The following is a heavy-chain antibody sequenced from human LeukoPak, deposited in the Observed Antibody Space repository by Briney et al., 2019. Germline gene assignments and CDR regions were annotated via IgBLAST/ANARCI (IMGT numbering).Heavy chain of an antibody. CDR2: ISGDGGST. CDR3: ANDVTVTTFSGVDV. J-gene: IGHJ6*02. Sequence: GGSLRLSCAASGFTFDDYAMHWVRQPPGKGLEWVSLISGDGGSTYYADSVKGRFTISRDNSKKSLYLQMNSLRTEDTALYYCANDVTVTTFSGVDVWGQGTTVTVSS. CDR1: GFTFDDYA. V-gene: IGHV3-43*02. D-gene: IGHD4-17*01.